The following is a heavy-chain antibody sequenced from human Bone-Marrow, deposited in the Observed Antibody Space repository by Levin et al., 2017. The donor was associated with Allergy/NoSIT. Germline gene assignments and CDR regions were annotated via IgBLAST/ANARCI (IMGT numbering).Heavy chain of an antibody. CDR1: GFTLSDFY. V-gene: IGHV3-11*01. Sequence: KAGGSLRLSCEGSGFTLSDFYMSWIRQAPGKGLEWLAYISTSATTIDYADSVKGRFTISRDKAKNSLYLEMNSLRAEDTAVYYCARAYYDILTGSYGMNVWGPGTTVTVSS. CDR3: ARAYYDILTGSYGMNV. CDR2: ISTSATTI. J-gene: IGHJ6*02. D-gene: IGHD3-9*01.